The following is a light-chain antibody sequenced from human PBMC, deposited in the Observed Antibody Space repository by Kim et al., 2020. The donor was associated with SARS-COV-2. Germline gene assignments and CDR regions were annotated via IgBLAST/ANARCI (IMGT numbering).Light chain of an antibody. CDR3: QQYNNWPYT. CDR2: GAS. V-gene: IGKV3-15*01. Sequence: SVSPGERATLSCRASQTVSSNLAWYQQKPGQAPRLLIYGASTRATGIPSGFSGSGSGTEFTLTISSLQSEDFAVYSCQQYNNWPYTFGQGTKLEI. CDR1: QTVSSN. J-gene: IGKJ2*01.